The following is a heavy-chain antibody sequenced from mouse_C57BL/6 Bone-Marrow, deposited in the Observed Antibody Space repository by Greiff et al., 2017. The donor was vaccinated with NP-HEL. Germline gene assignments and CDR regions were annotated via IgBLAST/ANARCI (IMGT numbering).Heavy chain of an antibody. CDR2: INPNYGTT. CDR3: ARFDYYGSSYEDYAMDY. J-gene: IGHJ4*01. CDR1: GYSFTDYN. D-gene: IGHD1-1*01. V-gene: IGHV1-39*01. Sequence: EVQLQQPGAELVKPGASVKLSCKASGYSFTDYNMNWVKQSNGKSLEWIGVINPNYGTTSYNQKFKGKATLTVDQSSSTAYMQLNSLTSEDSAVYYCARFDYYGSSYEDYAMDYWGQGTSVTVSS.